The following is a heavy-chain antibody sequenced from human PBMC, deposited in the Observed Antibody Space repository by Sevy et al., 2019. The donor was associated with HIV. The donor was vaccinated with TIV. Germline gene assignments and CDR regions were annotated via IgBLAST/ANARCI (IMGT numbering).Heavy chain of an antibody. J-gene: IGHJ5*02. V-gene: IGHV3-21*01. Sequence: GGSLRLSCVASGFTFSRYSMNWVRQAPGKGLEWVSSISSTSSYIDYTYSVKGRFTISRDNARNSLYLQMNHLRAEDTAVYYCARDYNSGWRKFNLFDPWGQGTLVTVSS. CDR1: GFTFSRYS. CDR3: ARDYNSGWRKFNLFDP. D-gene: IGHD6-19*01. CDR2: ISSTSSYI.